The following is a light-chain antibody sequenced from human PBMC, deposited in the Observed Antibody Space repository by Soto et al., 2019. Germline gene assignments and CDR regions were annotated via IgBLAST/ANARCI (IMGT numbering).Light chain of an antibody. CDR2: DAS. CDR3: QKYNSYSQT. J-gene: IGKJ1*01. V-gene: IGKV1-5*01. CDR1: QSISSW. Sequence: DIQMTHSPSTLSASVLYIVTITFRASQSISSWLALYQQKPGKAPKLLIYDASSLESGVPSRFSGSGSGTEFTLTISSLQPDDFATYYCQKYNSYSQTFGQGTKVDIK.